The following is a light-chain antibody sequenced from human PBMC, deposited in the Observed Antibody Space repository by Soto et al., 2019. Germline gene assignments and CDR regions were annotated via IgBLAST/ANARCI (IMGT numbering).Light chain of an antibody. Sequence: EIVLTQSPATLSLSPVERSTLSCRASQSISSSYLAWYQQRPGQAPRLLIYGASSRATGIPDRFSGSGSGTEFTLTISRLEPEDFAVYFCQHYGSSPYTFGQGTKVDIK. CDR1: QSISSSY. J-gene: IGKJ2*01. CDR3: QHYGSSPYT. CDR2: GAS. V-gene: IGKV3-20*01.